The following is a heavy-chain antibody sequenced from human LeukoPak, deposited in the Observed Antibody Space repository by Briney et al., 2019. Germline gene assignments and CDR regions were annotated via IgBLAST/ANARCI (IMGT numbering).Heavy chain of an antibody. Sequence: SVKVSCKASGGTFSSYAISWVRQAPGQGLEWMGGIIPIFGTANYAQKFQGRVTITADESTSTAYMELSSLRSEDTAVYYCARGKAYSTDAFDIWGQGTMVTVSS. CDR1: GGTFSSYA. CDR3: ARGKAYSTDAFDI. V-gene: IGHV1-69*13. CDR2: IIPIFGTA. J-gene: IGHJ3*02. D-gene: IGHD6-13*01.